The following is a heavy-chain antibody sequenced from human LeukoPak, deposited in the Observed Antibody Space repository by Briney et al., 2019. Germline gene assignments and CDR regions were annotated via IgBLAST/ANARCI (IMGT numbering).Heavy chain of an antibody. CDR1: GFNFEDYA. CDR2: ISWSSDNI. J-gene: IGHJ4*02. D-gene: IGHD3-22*01. CDR3: VKDIGFGMIVPRGFAY. V-gene: IGHV3-9*01. Sequence: GGSLRLSCVASGFNFEDYAMHWVRQRPGKGLEWVSGISWSSDNISYADSVKGRFTISRDNAKKSLYLQVNSLGVEDTAFYYCVKDIGFGMIVPRGFAYWGQGTLVSVSS.